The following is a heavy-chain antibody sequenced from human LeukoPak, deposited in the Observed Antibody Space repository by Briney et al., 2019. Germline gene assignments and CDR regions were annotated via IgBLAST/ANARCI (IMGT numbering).Heavy chain of an antibody. D-gene: IGHD3-10*01. CDR2: IYHSGTT. CDR3: ASYGSGSYRFDP. Sequence: SETLSLTCAVSGYSITSSSWWGWIRQPPGKGLEWIGYIYHSGTTYYNPSLKSRVIISVDTSKNQFSLKLNSVTAADTAVYYCASYGSGSYRFDPWGQGTLVTVSS. CDR1: GYSITSSSW. V-gene: IGHV4-28*01. J-gene: IGHJ5*02.